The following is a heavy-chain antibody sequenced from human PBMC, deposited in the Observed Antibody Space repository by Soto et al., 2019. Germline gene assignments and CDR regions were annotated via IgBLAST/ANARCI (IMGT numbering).Heavy chain of an antibody. CDR3: AREFYNSTDYFQYYFDY. V-gene: IGHV3-53*01. Sequence: GGSLRLSCAASGFTVSSNYMSWVRQAPGKGLEWVSVIFTGDTTYYADSVKGRFTISRDSSKNTLYLQMNSLRAEDTAVYYCAREFYNSTDYFQYYFDYWGQGTLVTVS. J-gene: IGHJ4*02. CDR2: IFTGDTT. CDR1: GFTVSSNY. D-gene: IGHD3-22*01.